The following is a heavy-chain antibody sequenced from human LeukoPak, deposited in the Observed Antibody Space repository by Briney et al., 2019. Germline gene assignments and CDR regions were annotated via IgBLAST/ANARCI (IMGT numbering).Heavy chain of an antibody. J-gene: IGHJ4*02. Sequence: GASVKVSCKASGYTFTGYYMHWVRRAPGQGLEWMGWINPNSGGTNYAQKFQGRVTMTRDTSISTAYMELSRLRSDDTAVYYCARAVHYYDSSGYYYFGYWGQGTLVTVSS. V-gene: IGHV1-2*02. CDR3: ARAVHYYDSSGYYYFGY. CDR1: GYTFTGYY. CDR2: INPNSGGT. D-gene: IGHD3-22*01.